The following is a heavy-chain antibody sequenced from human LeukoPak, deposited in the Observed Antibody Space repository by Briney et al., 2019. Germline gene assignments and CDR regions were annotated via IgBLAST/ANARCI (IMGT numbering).Heavy chain of an antibody. V-gene: IGHV3-23*01. CDR3: AKDRIRGDSY. Sequence: GGSLRLSCAASGFTFSSYAMTWVRQAPGKGLEWVSSVSGSGDSPYYADSVKGRFTISRDNSKNTLYLQMNSLGAEDTAVYYCAKDRIRGDSYWGQGTLVTVSS. CDR2: VSGSGDSP. CDR1: GFTFSSYA. D-gene: IGHD3-16*01. J-gene: IGHJ4*02.